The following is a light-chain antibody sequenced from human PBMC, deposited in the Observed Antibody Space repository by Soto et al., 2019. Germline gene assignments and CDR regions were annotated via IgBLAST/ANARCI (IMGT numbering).Light chain of an antibody. CDR1: QSVSSIY. CDR2: GAS. CDR3: QQYQTSLP. Sequence: IVLTQSPGTLSLSPGDRATLSCRASQSVSSIYLAGYQQKPGQAPRLLIYGASSRATGIPARFSGRGSVTDFTRPISSLEQEYFAVYFCQQYQTSLPFGGGTTVEI. J-gene: IGKJ4*01. V-gene: IGKV3-20*01.